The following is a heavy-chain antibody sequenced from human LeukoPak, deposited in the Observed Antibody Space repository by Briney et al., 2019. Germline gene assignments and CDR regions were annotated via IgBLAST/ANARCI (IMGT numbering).Heavy chain of an antibody. J-gene: IGHJ3*02. V-gene: IGHV1-24*01. D-gene: IGHD2-2*03. CDR1: GYTLTELS. CDR3: ARDGYCSSTSCYDAFDI. Sequence: ASVKVSCKVSGYTLTELSMHWVRQAPGKGLEWMGGFDPEDGETIYAQKFQGRVTMTEDTSTDTAYMELRSLRSDDTAVYYCARDGYCSSTSCYDAFDIWGQGTMVTVSS. CDR2: FDPEDGET.